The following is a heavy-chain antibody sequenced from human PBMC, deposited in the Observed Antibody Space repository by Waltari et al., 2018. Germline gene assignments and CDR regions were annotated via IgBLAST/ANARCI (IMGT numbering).Heavy chain of an antibody. CDR1: GYSFTNYW. Sequence: EVQLVQSGAEVKKPGESLKISCKASGYSFTNYWIGWVRQMPGKGLEWMGSIYPGDSDTRYSPSFQGQVTISVDKSINTAYLQWSSLKASDTAMYYCPRSFYSSSWYFLDYWDQGTLVTVSS. D-gene: IGHD6-13*01. V-gene: IGHV5-51*01. CDR2: IYPGDSDT. CDR3: PRSFYSSSWYFLDY. J-gene: IGHJ4*02.